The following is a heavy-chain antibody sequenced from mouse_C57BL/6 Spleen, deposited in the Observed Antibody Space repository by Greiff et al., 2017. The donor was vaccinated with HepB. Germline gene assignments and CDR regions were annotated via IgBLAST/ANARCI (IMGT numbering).Heavy chain of an antibody. Sequence: QVQLQQPGAELVKPGASVKMSCKASGYTFTSYWITWVKQRPGQGLEWIGDIYPGSGSTNYNEKFKSKATLTVDTSSSTAYMQLSSLTSEDSAVYYCARKDYSNYGFAYWGQGTLVTVSA. CDR2: IYPGSGST. CDR3: ARKDYSNYGFAY. J-gene: IGHJ3*01. V-gene: IGHV1-55*01. D-gene: IGHD2-5*01. CDR1: GYTFTSYW.